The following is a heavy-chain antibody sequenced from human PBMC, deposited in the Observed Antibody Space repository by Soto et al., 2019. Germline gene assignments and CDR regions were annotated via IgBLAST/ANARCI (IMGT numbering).Heavy chain of an antibody. CDR2: IIPIFGTA. V-gene: IGHV1-69*06. CDR1: GGTFSSYA. CDR3: ARVSPGAAGIVY. J-gene: IGHJ4*02. Sequence: SVKVSCKASGGTFSSYAISWVRQAPGQGLEWMGGIIPIFGTANYAQKFQGRVTITADKSTSTAYMELSSLRSEDTAVYYCARVSPGAAGIVYWGQGTLVTVSS. D-gene: IGHD6-13*01.